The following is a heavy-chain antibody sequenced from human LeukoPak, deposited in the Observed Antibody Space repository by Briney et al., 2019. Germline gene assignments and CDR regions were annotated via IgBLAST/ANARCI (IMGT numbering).Heavy chain of an antibody. CDR2: ISYDGSNK. Sequence: GGSLRLSCTASGFTFSSYGMHWVRQAPGKGLEWVALISYDGSNKYYVDSVKGRFTISRDNSKNTLYLQMNSLRAEDTAVFYCAKDSTDSGYPFDYWGQGTLVTVSS. J-gene: IGHJ4*02. D-gene: IGHD5-12*01. CDR3: AKDSTDSGYPFDY. V-gene: IGHV3-30*18. CDR1: GFTFSSYG.